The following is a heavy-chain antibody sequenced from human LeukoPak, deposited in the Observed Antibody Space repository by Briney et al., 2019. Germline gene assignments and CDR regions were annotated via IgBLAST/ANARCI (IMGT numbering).Heavy chain of an antibody. V-gene: IGHV1-2*02. CDR2: INPNSGGT. CDR1: GYTFTGYY. D-gene: IGHD3-10*01. Sequence: ASVKVSCKASGYTFTGYYIHWVRQAPGQGLEWMGWINPNSGGTNYAQKFQGRVTMTRDTSISTAYMELSRVRSDDTAVYYCARSPGAYYYGSGSPSREYYFDYWGQGTLVTVSS. J-gene: IGHJ4*02. CDR3: ARSPGAYYYGSGSPSREYYFDY.